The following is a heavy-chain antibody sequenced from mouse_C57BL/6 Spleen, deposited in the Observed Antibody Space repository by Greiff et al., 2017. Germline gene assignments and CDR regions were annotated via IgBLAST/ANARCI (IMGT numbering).Heavy chain of an antibody. CDR1: GYTFTSYW. Sequence: QVQLQQPGAELVKPGASVKLSCKASGYTFTSYWMHWVKQRPGQGLEWIGMIHPNSGSTNYNEKFQSKATLTVDKSSSTAYMQLSSLTSEDSAVYYCARRDYGSSYEYFDVWGTGTTVTVSS. CDR3: ARRDYGSSYEYFDV. J-gene: IGHJ1*03. CDR2: IHPNSGST. V-gene: IGHV1-64*01. D-gene: IGHD1-1*01.